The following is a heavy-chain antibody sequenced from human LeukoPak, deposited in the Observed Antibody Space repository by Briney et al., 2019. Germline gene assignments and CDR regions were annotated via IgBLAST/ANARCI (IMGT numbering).Heavy chain of an antibody. CDR2: IYYSGSI. CDR3: ARENPSGYYNRPIDY. CDR1: GASISSYY. Sequence: SETLSLTCTVSGASISSYYWSWIRQPPGKGLEWIGDIYYSGSIKYNPSLKSRVTMSVDTSKNQFSLKLSSVTAADTAIYYCARENPSGYYNRPIDYWGQGTLVTVTS. D-gene: IGHD3-22*01. V-gene: IGHV4-59*01. J-gene: IGHJ4*02.